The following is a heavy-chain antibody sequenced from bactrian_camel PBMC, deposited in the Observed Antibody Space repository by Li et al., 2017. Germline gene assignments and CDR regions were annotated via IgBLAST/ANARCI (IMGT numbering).Heavy chain of an antibody. CDR2: VTVDGTT. J-gene: IGHJ4*01. CDR3: AASIIILQPASRLRRRSYNH. Sequence: HVQLVESGGGSVQAGGSLTLSCARSGDTTSRVCMGWFRQAPGKEREGVASVTVDGTTTYADSVQGRFFISQDADKSTLFLQMNDLKPEGTAMYYCAASIIILQPASRLRRRSYNHWGQGTQVTVSS. D-gene: IGHD3*01. V-gene: IGHV3S68*01. CDR1: GDTTSRVC.